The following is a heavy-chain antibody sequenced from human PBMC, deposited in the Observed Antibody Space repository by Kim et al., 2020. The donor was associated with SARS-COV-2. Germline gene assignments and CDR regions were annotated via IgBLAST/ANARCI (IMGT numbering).Heavy chain of an antibody. Sequence: IYYADSGKGRFTISRDNAKNSLYLQMNSLRAEDTAVYYCARSLLQDGMDVWGQGTTVTVSS. CDR3: ARSLLQDGMDV. J-gene: IGHJ6*02. V-gene: IGHV3-21*01. CDR2: I.